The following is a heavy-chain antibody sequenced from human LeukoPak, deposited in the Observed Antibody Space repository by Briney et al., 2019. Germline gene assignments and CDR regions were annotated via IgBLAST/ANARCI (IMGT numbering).Heavy chain of an antibody. CDR2: ISSSSRYI. J-gene: IGHJ4*02. CDR3: AKEGIAWSIDY. D-gene: IGHD2-15*01. Sequence: GGSLRLSCVASGFTFSFYNMNWVRQAPGKGLEWVSAISSSSRYIYYADSVKGRFTISRDNAKNSLYLQLNSLKADDTAVYYCAKEGIAWSIDYWGQGTLVTVPS. CDR1: GFTFSFYN. V-gene: IGHV3-21*01.